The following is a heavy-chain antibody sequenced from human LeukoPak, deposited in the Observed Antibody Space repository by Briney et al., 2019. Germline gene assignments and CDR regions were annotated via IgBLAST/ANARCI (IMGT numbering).Heavy chain of an antibody. Sequence: GGSLRLSCAASGFTVSSNYMSWVRQAPGKGLKCVSAIYSGDGGTYYADSVKGRFTISRDNSKNTLYLQMNSLRAEDTAVYYCAKDLWAAAGTVNWFDPWGQGTLVTVSS. V-gene: IGHV3-53*01. J-gene: IGHJ5*02. D-gene: IGHD6-13*01. CDR1: GFTVSSNY. CDR3: AKDLWAAAGTVNWFDP. CDR2: IYSGDGGT.